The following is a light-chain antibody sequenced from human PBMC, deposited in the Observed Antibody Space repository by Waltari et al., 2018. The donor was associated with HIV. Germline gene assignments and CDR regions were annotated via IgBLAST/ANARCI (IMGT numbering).Light chain of an antibody. Sequence: MGMTQSPATLSVSPGDRATLSCRASQSVSSNLAWYQQRPGQAPRLLIFGASTRATGIPARFSGSGSGTEFSLTISSLQSEDFAVYYCQQYNSWPPAWTFGQGTNVEIK. V-gene: IGKV3-15*01. CDR1: QSVSSN. J-gene: IGKJ1*01. CDR2: GAS. CDR3: QQYNSWPPAWT.